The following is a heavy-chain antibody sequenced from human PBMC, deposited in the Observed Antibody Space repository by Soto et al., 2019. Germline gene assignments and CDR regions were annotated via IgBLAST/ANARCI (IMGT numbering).Heavy chain of an antibody. CDR2: IDPSDSYT. J-gene: IGHJ6*03. V-gene: IGHV5-10-1*01. D-gene: IGHD5-12*01. CDR1: GYIFTGYW. CDR3: ARHRVVATTDYYDYCMEG. Sequence: ESLQISCKGSGYIFTGYWISCVRQMPGKGLVWMGMIDPSDSYTNYSPSFQGHVTISADKSISTAYLQWSSLKASDTAMYYCARHRVVATTDYYDYCMEGRVK.